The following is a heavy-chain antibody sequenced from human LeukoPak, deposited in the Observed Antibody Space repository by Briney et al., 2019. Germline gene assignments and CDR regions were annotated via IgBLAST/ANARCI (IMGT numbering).Heavy chain of an antibody. Sequence: GSLRLSCAASGFTFSSYWMSWVRQAPGKGLEWVANIKQDGSEKYYVDSVKGRFTISRDNAKNSLYLQMNSLRAEDTAVYYCARVRQQLVYGYYYYYMDVWGKGTTVTISS. CDR3: ARVRQQLVYGYYYYYMDV. V-gene: IGHV3-7*01. J-gene: IGHJ6*03. D-gene: IGHD6-13*01. CDR2: IKQDGSEK. CDR1: GFTFSSYW.